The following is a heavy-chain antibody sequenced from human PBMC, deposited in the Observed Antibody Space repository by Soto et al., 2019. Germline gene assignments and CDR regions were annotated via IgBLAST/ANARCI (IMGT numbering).Heavy chain of an antibody. Sequence: GASVKVSCKASGYTFTGYYMHWVRQAPGQGLEWMGWINPNSGGTNYAQKFQGRVTMTRDTSISTAYMELSRLRSDDTAVYYCARGSFRLYYYDSSGYYFTFDYWGQGTQVTVSS. J-gene: IGHJ4*02. CDR1: GYTFTGYY. CDR3: ARGSFRLYYYDSSGYYFTFDY. CDR2: INPNSGGT. D-gene: IGHD3-22*01. V-gene: IGHV1-2*02.